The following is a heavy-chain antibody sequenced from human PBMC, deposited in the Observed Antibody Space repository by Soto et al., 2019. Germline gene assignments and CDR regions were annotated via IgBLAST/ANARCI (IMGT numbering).Heavy chain of an antibody. CDR3: AKSLGIAVAGTKIDY. Sequence: GGSLRLSCAASGFPFSSYAMSWVRQAPGKGLEWVSAISGSGGSTYYADSVKGRFTISRDNSKNTLYLQMNSLRAEDTAVYYCAKSLGIAVAGTKIDYWGQGTLVTVSS. V-gene: IGHV3-23*01. CDR1: GFPFSSYA. CDR2: ISGSGGST. D-gene: IGHD6-19*01. J-gene: IGHJ4*02.